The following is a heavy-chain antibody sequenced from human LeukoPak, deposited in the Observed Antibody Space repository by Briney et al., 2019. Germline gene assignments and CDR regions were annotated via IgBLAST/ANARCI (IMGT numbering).Heavy chain of an antibody. J-gene: IGHJ4*02. Sequence: PGGSLRLSCSVSGFIFSSFWMHWVRQAPGKGLVWVARINTDGRSTHYADSMKGRFTISRDNAKNTLHLQMKSLGAEDTAVYYCTRSHNWNGEFDYWGQGTLVTVSS. CDR1: GFIFSSFW. D-gene: IGHD1-20*01. CDR2: INTDGRST. V-gene: IGHV3-74*01. CDR3: TRSHNWNGEFDY.